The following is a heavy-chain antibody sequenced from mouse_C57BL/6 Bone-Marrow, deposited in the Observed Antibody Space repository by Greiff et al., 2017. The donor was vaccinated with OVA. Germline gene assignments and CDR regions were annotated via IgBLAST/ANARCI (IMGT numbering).Heavy chain of an antibody. J-gene: IGHJ3*01. V-gene: IGHV1-18*01. CDR1: GYTFTDYN. D-gene: IGHD1-1*01. CDR2: INPNNGGT. CDR3: ARSDYYGSSSWFAD. Sequence: VQLQQSGPELVKPGASVKIPCKASGYTFTDYNMDWVKQSHGKSLEWIGDINPNNGGTIYNQKFKGKATLTVDKSSSTAYMELRSLTSEDTAVYYCARSDYYGSSSWFADWGQGTLVTVSA.